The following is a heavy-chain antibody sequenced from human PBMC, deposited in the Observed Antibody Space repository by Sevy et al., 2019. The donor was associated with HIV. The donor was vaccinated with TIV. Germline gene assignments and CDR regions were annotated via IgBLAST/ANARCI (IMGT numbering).Heavy chain of an antibody. CDR1: GFSFDAYA. CDR2: IRSKVYGGTT. CDR3: TRSRRRSGPGLTDYYYYIDV. D-gene: IGHD2-2*01. J-gene: IGHJ6*03. V-gene: IGHV3-49*04. Sequence: GGSLRLSCRVSGFSFDAYAMSWVRQAPGKGLECVGFIRSKVYGGTTEYAASVEGRFLISRDDSKSIDYLQMNSVKIEDTAIYYCTRSRRRSGPGLTDYYYYIDVWGKGTMVTVSS.